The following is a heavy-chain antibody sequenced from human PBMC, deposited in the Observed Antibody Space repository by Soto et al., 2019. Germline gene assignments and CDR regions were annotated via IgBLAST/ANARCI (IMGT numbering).Heavy chain of an antibody. CDR1: GGSFSGYY. CDR2: IKHSRST. J-gene: IGHJ2*01. CDR3: AGGLVSGYDSPRDFDL. V-gene: IGHV4-34*01. Sequence: QVQLQQWGAGLLKPSETLSLTCAVYGGSFSGYYWNWIRQPPGKGLEWIGEIKHSRSTNFNPSLNVRVTRSIDTSTNQCSRKLSSVSAADTAVYYCAGGLVSGYDSPRDFDLWGRGTLVTVSS. D-gene: IGHD5-12*01.